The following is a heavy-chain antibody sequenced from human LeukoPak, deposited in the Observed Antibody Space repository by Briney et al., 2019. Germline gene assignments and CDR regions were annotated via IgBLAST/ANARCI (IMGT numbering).Heavy chain of an antibody. CDR1: GFTFDDYA. J-gene: IGHJ6*02. V-gene: IGHV3-9*01. CDR2: ISWDSRNI. CDR3: ARGNRDTSGFYFYYGMDV. D-gene: IGHD6-19*01. Sequence: GGSLRLSCAASGFTFDDYAMFWVRQAPGKGLEWVSGISWDSRNIGYAASVKGRFTTSRDNGKNPLYLQMNSLRPDDTALYYCARGNRDTSGFYFYYGMDVWGPGSTVTVSS.